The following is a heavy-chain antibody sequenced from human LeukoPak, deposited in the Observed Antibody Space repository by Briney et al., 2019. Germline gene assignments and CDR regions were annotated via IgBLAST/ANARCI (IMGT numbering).Heavy chain of an antibody. CDR2: IWYDGSNK. CDR3: ARDQYDTWSRRGNFDS. J-gene: IGHJ4*02. D-gene: IGHD3-3*01. Sequence: GGSLRLSCAASGFTYSSYGMHWVRQAPGKGLEWVAVIWYDGSNKYYADSVKGRFTISRDNSKNTLYLQMNSLRAEDTAVFYCARDQYDTWSRRGNFDSWGQGTLVIVSS. V-gene: IGHV3-33*01. CDR1: GFTYSSYG.